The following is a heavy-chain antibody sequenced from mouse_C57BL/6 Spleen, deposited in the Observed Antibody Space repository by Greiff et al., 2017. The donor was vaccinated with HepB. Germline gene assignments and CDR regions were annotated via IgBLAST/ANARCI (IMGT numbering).Heavy chain of an antibody. J-gene: IGHJ4*01. CDR3: ARSGEGYAMDY. CDR1: GYTFTSYW. V-gene: IGHV1-69*01. Sequence: VQLQQPGAELVMPGASVKLSCKASGYTFTSYWMHWVKQRPGQGLEWIGEIDPSDSYTNYNQKFKGKSTLTVDKSSSTAYMQLSSLTSEDSAVYYCARSGEGYAMDYWGQGTSVTVSS. CDR2: IDPSDSYT.